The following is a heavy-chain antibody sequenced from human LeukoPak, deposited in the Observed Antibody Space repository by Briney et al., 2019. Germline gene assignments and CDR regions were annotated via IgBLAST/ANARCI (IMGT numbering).Heavy chain of an antibody. CDR3: ARDSSGPLY. J-gene: IGHJ4*02. CDR2: IYSGGGT. Sequence: GGSMRLSCAASAFTVRTIYMSWVRQAPGKGLEWVSVIYSGGGTYYADSVKGRFTISRDNSKNTLYLQMNSLRAEDTAVYYCARDSSGPLYWGQGTLVTVSS. D-gene: IGHD6-19*01. CDR1: AFTVRTIY. V-gene: IGHV3-66*01.